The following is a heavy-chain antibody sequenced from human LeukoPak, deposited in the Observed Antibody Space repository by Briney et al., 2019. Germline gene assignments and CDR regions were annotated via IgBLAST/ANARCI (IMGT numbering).Heavy chain of an antibody. J-gene: IGHJ3*02. CDR3: AGEWLVRKAFNI. CDR2: IYHSGST. CDR1: GGSISSSNW. V-gene: IGHV4-4*02. D-gene: IGHD6-19*01. Sequence: NPSETLSLTCAVSGGSISSSNWWSWVRQPPGKGLEWIGEIYHSGSTNYNPSLKSRVTISVDKSKNQFSLKLSSVTAADTAVYYCAGEWLVRKAFNIWGQGTMVTVSS.